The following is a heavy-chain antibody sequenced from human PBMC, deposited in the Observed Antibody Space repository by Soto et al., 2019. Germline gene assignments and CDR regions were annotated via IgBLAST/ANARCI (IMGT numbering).Heavy chain of an antibody. CDR3: ARLSYDYVWGSYRPNWFDP. J-gene: IGHJ5*02. Sequence: PSETLSLTCTVSGGPISSGGYYWSWIRQHPGKGLEWIGYIYYSGSTYYNPSLKSRVTISVDTSKNQFSLKLSSVTAADTAVYYCARLSYDYVWGSYRPNWFDPWGQGTLVTVSS. V-gene: IGHV4-31*03. CDR2: IYYSGST. D-gene: IGHD3-16*02. CDR1: GGPISSGGYY.